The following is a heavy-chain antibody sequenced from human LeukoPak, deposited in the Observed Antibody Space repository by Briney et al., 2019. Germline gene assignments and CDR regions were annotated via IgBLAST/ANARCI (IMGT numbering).Heavy chain of an antibody. CDR2: TYSGGST. CDR3: ARDKSTSPNE. V-gene: IGHV3-66*01. CDR1: GFTVSRNS. J-gene: IGHJ4*02. Sequence: GGSLRLSCAASGFTVSRNSMSWVRQAPGKGLECVSVTYSGGSTYYADSVKGRFTISRDNSKNTLFLQMNSLRAEDTAVYYCARDKSTSPNEWGQGTLVTVSS.